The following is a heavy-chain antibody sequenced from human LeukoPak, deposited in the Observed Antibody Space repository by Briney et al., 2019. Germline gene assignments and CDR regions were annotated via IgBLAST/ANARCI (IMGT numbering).Heavy chain of an antibody. CDR2: ISDDGSNK. J-gene: IGHJ4*02. CDR1: RFTFSTYG. D-gene: IGHD6-19*01. V-gene: IGHV3-30*18. CDR3: AKRGKWLDQSGFFDY. Sequence: GGSLRLSCAASRFTFSTYGMHWVRQAPGKGLEWVAAISDDGSNKYYTDSVKGRFTISRDNSKNTLYLQMNSLRAEDTAVYYCAKRGKWLDQSGFFDYWGQGTLVTVSS.